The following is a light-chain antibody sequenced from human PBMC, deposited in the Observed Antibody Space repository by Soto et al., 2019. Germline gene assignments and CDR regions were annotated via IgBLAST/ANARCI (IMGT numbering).Light chain of an antibody. V-gene: IGLV2-8*01. CDR2: EVT. Sequence: QSVLTQPPSASGSPGQSLTISCTGTSSDVGFYNFVSWYQQRPGKAPKLVIYEVTKRPSGVPDRFSGSKSGSTASLTVSGLQAEDEADYYCSSYTSSSTYVFGTGTRSPS. CDR1: SSDVGFYNF. J-gene: IGLJ1*01. CDR3: SSYTSSSTYV.